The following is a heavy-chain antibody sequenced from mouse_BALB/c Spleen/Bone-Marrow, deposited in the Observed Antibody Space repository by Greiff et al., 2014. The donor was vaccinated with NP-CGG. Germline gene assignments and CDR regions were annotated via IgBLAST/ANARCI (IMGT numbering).Heavy chain of an antibody. Sequence: EVQLQQSGAELAKPGASVKLSCTASGFNIKDTYMHWVKQRPEQGLEWIGRIDPANGDTKYDPKFQGKATITADTSSNTAYLQLSSQTSEDTAVYYCTKPSFYYGSSYWYFDVWGAGTTVTVSS. V-gene: IGHV14-3*02. CDR2: IDPANGDT. CDR1: GFNIKDTY. J-gene: IGHJ1*01. CDR3: TKPSFYYGSSYWYFDV. D-gene: IGHD1-1*01.